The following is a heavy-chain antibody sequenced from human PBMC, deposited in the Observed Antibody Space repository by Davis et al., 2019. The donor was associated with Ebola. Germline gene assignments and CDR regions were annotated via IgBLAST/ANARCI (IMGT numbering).Heavy chain of an antibody. D-gene: IGHD2-15*01. CDR3: ERVRCSGGSCYFDS. J-gene: IGHJ4*02. Sequence: GESLKISCAASGFTFSSYWMTWVRQAPGKGLEWVANIKQSGSEKYYVDSVKGRFTISRDNAKNTLYLQMTSLRAEDTAVYYCERVRCSGGSCYFDSWGQGTLVTVSS. V-gene: IGHV3-7*03. CDR2: IKQSGSEK. CDR1: GFTFSSYW.